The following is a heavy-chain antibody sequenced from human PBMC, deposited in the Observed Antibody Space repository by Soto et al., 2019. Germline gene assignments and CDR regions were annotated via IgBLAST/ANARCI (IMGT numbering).Heavy chain of an antibody. CDR3: AKSSGDDRVYDCCYVDA. J-gene: IGHJ6*03. Sequence: EVQLLESGGGLVQPGGSLRLSCAASGFIFSSYAMTWVRQAPGKGLEWVSTVSGSGDSTYSADSVKGRFTFSRDNSKNTLYVQRNRLRAEDSCVYYCAKSSGDDRVYDCCYVDACTDGTAVTVTS. D-gene: IGHD4-17*01. V-gene: IGHV3-23*01. CDR2: VSGSGDST. CDR1: GFIFSSYA.